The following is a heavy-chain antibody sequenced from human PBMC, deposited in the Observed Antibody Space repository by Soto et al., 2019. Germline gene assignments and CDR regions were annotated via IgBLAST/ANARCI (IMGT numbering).Heavy chain of an antibody. CDR1: GYTFTSYG. D-gene: IGHD2-2*01. CDR2: ISAYNGNT. J-gene: IGHJ6*02. CDR3: ARESREYCSSTSCYLFYYYYGMDV. Sequence: QVQLVQSGAEVKKPGASVKVSCKASGYTFTSYGISWVRQAPGQGLEWMGWISAYNGNTNYAQKLQGRVTMTKDTSTSTAYMELRSLRSDDTAVYYCARESREYCSSTSCYLFYYYYGMDVWGQGTTVTVSS. V-gene: IGHV1-18*01.